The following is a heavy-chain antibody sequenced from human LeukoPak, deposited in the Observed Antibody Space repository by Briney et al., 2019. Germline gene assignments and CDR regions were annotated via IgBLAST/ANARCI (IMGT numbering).Heavy chain of an antibody. Sequence: GGSLRLSCAASEFTFSSYTINWVRQAPGKGLEWVSSISSTSTYISYADSVKGRFTISRDNAKNSLYLQMNSLRAEDTAVYYCARAVGPFDFWGPGTIVIVSS. V-gene: IGHV3-21*01. J-gene: IGHJ3*01. CDR1: EFTFSSYT. CDR3: ARAVGPFDF. CDR2: ISSTSTYI.